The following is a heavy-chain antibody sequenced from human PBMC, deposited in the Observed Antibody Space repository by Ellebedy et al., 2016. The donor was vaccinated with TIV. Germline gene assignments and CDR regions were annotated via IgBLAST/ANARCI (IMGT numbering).Heavy chain of an antibody. V-gene: IGHV4-39*01. CDR2: IYYSGST. D-gene: IGHD3-3*01. J-gene: IGHJ4*02. Sequence: MPSETLSLTCTVSGGSITSTNYYWGWIRQPPGKGLEWIGSIYYSGSTYYNSSLNSRVTISADTSENQFSLKLRSVSAADTAVYYCVGLRFLERTYWGQGTLVTVSS. CDR3: VGLRFLERTY. CDR1: GGSITSTNYY.